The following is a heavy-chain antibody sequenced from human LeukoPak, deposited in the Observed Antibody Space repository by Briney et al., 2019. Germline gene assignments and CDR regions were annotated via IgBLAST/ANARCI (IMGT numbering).Heavy chain of an antibody. V-gene: IGHV3-48*03. CDR1: GFTFSSYE. Sequence: GGSLRLSCAASGFTFSSYEMSWVRQAPGKGLEWVSYISSSGGTIYYADSVKGRFIISRDNAKNSVHLQMNSLRVEDTAVYYCAREGGSFHLDYWGQGSPVSVSS. J-gene: IGHJ4*02. D-gene: IGHD1-26*01. CDR2: ISSSGGTI. CDR3: AREGGSFHLDY.